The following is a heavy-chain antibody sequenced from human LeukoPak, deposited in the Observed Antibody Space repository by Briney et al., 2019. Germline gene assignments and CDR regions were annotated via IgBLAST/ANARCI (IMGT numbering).Heavy chain of an antibody. CDR2: ISYDGSNK. CDR1: GFTFSSYA. Sequence: GGSLRLSCAASGFTFSSYAMHWVRQAPGKGLEWVAVISYDGSNKYYADSVKGRFTISRDNSKTTLYLQMNSLRAEDTAVYYCARDYNSIAVDGDFDYWGQGTLVTVSS. CDR3: ARDYNSIAVDGDFDY. J-gene: IGHJ4*02. D-gene: IGHD6-19*01. V-gene: IGHV3-30*04.